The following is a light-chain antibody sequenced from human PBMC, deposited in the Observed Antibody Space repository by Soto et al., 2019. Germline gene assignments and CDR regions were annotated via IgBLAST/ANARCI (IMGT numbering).Light chain of an antibody. CDR3: TSYVGSTIWV. V-gene: IGLV2-8*01. CDR2: EVS. J-gene: IGLJ3*02. Sequence: QSALTQPPSASGSPGQSVTISCTGTSSDVGAYKYVSWYQQYTGKAPQLMIYEVSKRPSGVTDRFSGSKSGNTASLTVSGLQTEDEADYHCTSYVGSTIWVFGGGTKLTVL. CDR1: SSDVGAYKY.